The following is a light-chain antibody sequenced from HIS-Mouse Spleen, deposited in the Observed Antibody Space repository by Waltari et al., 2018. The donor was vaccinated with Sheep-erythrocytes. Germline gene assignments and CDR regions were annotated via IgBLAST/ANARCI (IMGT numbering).Light chain of an antibody. CDR2: DVS. V-gene: IGLV2-14*03. Sequence: QSALTQPASVSGSPGQSITISCTGTSSYVGGYKYVPWYQQHPGKAPKVMIYDVSNRPSGVSNRFSGSKSGNTAYLTISGLQAEDEADYYCSSYTSSSTLYVFGTGTKVTVL. J-gene: IGLJ1*01. CDR1: SSYVGGYKY. CDR3: SSYTSSSTLYV.